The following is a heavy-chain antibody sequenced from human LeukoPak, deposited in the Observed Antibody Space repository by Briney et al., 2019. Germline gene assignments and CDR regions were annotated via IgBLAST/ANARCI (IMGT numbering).Heavy chain of an antibody. J-gene: IGHJ4*02. V-gene: IGHV4-61*02. D-gene: IGHD3-3*01. CDR1: GGSISSGGYY. Sequence: SETLSLTCTVSGGSISSGGYYWSWIRQHPGKGLEWIGRIYTSGSTNYNPSLKSRVTMSVDTSKNQFSLNLRSVTAADTAVYFCARGLRFLDGWGQGTLVTVSS. CDR3: ARGLRFLDG. CDR2: IYTSGST.